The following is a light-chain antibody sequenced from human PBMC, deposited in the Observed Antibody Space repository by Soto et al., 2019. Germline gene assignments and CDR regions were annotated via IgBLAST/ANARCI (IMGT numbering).Light chain of an antibody. Sequence: QSALTQPASVSGYPGQSITIPCTGTTGDVGVYNYVSWYQQHPGKAPKPMIYDVNNRPSGVSNRFSGSKSGNTASLTISGLQAEDEADCYCSSYTTSSTWVFGGGTKLTVL. CDR2: DVN. J-gene: IGLJ3*02. CDR1: TGDVGVYNY. V-gene: IGLV2-14*01. CDR3: SSYTTSSTWV.